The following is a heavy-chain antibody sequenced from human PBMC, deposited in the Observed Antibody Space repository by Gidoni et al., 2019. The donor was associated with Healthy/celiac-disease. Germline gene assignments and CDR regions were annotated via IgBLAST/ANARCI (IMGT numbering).Heavy chain of an antibody. Sequence: QLQLQESGPGLVKPSETLSRTCTVPGGSISSSSYYWGWIRQPPGKGLEWIGSIYYSGTTYYNPSLKSRVTIPVDTSNNQFSLKLSSVTAADTAVYYCARGWGGGVLDAFDIWGQGTMVTVSS. D-gene: IGHD3-10*01. CDR3: ARGWGGGVLDAFDI. V-gene: IGHV4-39*01. J-gene: IGHJ3*02. CDR1: GGSISSSSYY. CDR2: IYYSGTT.